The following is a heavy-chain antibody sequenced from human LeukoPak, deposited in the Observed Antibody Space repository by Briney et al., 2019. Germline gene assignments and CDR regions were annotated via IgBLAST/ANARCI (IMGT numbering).Heavy chain of an antibody. CDR1: GFTLSSYA. V-gene: IGHV3-30-3*01. CDR3: ARDKSLWTGAFDI. J-gene: IGHJ3*02. D-gene: IGHD3/OR15-3a*01. CDR2: ISYDGSNK. Sequence: GGSLRLSCAASGFTLSSYAMHWVRQAPGKGLVWVAVISYDGSNKYYADSVKGRFTISRDTSKNTVYLQMNSLRAEDTAVYYCARDKSLWTGAFDIWGQGTMVTVSS.